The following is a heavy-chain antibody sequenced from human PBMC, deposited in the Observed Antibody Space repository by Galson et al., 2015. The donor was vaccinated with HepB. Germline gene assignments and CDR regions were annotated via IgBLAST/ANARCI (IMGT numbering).Heavy chain of an antibody. J-gene: IGHJ3*02. CDR2: IYPGDSDT. D-gene: IGHD3-22*01. CDR3: ARHVAGDSSDSDAFDI. Sequence: GAEVKKPGESLKISCKGSGYSFTSYWTGWVRQMPGKGLEWMGIIYPGDSDTRYSPSFQGQVTISADKSISTAYLQWSSLKASDTAMYYCARHVAGDSSDSDAFDIWGQGTMVTVSS. CDR1: GYSFTSYW. V-gene: IGHV5-51*01.